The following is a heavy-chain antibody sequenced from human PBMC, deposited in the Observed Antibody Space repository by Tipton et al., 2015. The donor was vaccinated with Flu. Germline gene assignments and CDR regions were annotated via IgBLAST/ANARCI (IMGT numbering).Heavy chain of an antibody. CDR3: ARRGEGGRAFDI. CDR2: IYSSGTT. CDR1: GFTVSSSY. J-gene: IGHJ3*02. D-gene: IGHD3-16*01. Sequence: GSLRLSCVTSGFTVSSSYMSWVRQAPGKGLEWVSIIYSSGTTNYADSVKGRFTISRDISKNTLYLQMSSLRTDDTAVYHCARRGEGGRAFDIWGRGTMVTVSS. V-gene: IGHV3-66*02.